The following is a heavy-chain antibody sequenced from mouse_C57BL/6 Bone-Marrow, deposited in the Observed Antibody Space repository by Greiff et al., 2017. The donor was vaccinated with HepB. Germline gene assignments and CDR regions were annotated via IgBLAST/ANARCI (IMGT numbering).Heavy chain of an antibody. J-gene: IGHJ3*01. CDR1: GYTFTEYT. CDR2: FYPGSGSI. V-gene: IGHV1-62-2*01. D-gene: IGHD1-1*01. CDR3: ARLEEGYYGRSYFAY. Sequence: VQVVESGAELVKPGASVKLSCKASGYTFTEYTIHWVKQRSGQGLEWIGWFYPGSGSIKYNEKFKDKATLTADKSSSTVYMELSRLTSEDSAVYFCARLEEGYYGRSYFAYWGQGTLVTVSA.